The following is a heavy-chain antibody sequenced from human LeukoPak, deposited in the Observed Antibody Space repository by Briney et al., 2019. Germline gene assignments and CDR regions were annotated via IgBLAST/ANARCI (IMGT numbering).Heavy chain of an antibody. CDR2: ISWNSDSI. D-gene: IGHD4-17*01. J-gene: IGHJ4*02. CDR1: GFTFGDYA. V-gene: IGHV3-9*01. CDR3: AKGRPPHGDYEEGFDY. Sequence: GGSLRLSCAASGFTFGDYAMHWVRQAPGKGLEWVSGISWNSDSIGYADSVKGRFTISRDNAKNSLYLQMNSLRAEDTALYYCAKGRPPHGDYEEGFDYWGQGTLVTVSS.